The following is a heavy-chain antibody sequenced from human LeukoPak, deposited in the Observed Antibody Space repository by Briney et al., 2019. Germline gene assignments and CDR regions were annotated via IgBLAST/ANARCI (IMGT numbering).Heavy chain of an antibody. Sequence: ASVKVSCKASGYTFTGYYMHWVRQAPGQGLEWMGRINPNSGGTNYAQKFQGRVTMTRDTSNSTAYMELSRLRSDDTAVYYCARELLGYCSGGSCDNDYWGQGTLVTVSS. J-gene: IGHJ4*02. V-gene: IGHV1-2*06. D-gene: IGHD2-15*01. CDR2: INPNSGGT. CDR1: GYTFTGYY. CDR3: ARELLGYCSGGSCDNDY.